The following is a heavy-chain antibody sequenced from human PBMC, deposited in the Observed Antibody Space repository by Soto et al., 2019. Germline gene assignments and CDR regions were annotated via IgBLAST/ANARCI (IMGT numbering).Heavy chain of an antibody. CDR3: ARGHISSTKSWLDP. CDR1: GYTFNSYH. Sequence: QVQLVQSGAEVKKPGASVKVSCKGSGYTFNSYHITWVRQATGQGLEWMVLMNTNSGNTGYAQTLQSRVTRTWDTSIITGYMELSSLRFEDTSMYYCARGHISSTKSWLDPLGQGTLVTGSS. D-gene: IGHD6-6*01. CDR2: MNTNSGNT. V-gene: IGHV1-8*01. J-gene: IGHJ5*02.